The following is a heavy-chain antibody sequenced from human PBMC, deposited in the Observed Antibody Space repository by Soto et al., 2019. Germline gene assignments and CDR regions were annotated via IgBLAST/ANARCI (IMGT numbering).Heavy chain of an antibody. D-gene: IGHD6-19*01. Sequence: ASVKVSCKASGYTFTSYAMHWVRQAPGQRLEWMGWINAGNGNTKYSQKFQGRVTITRDTSASTAYMELSSLRSEDTAVYYCARGPRSGWFFFDYWGQGTLVNVSS. CDR3: ARGPRSGWFFFDY. J-gene: IGHJ4*02. CDR2: INAGNGNT. V-gene: IGHV1-3*01. CDR1: GYTFTSYA.